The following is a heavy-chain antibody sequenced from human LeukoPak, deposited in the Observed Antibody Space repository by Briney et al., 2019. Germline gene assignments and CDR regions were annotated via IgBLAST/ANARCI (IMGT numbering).Heavy chain of an antibody. Sequence: SETLSLTCTVSEGSISADYWSWVRQPAGKGLEWIGRIYTIGSTNYNPSLKSRVTMSVDTSKDQYSPKPNSVTAADTAVYYCARLSLRASSTAFDIWGQGTMVTVSS. J-gene: IGHJ3*02. CDR2: IYTIGST. CDR1: EGSISADY. V-gene: IGHV4-4*07. D-gene: IGHD6-6*01. CDR3: ARLSLRASSTAFDI.